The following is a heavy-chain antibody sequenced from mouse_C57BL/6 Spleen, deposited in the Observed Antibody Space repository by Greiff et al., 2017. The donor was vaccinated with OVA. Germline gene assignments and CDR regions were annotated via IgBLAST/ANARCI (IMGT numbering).Heavy chain of an antibody. CDR3: ARSYDYDGHWYFDV. J-gene: IGHJ1*03. CDR1: GFTFSSYA. V-gene: IGHV5-4*03. CDR2: ISDGGSYT. Sequence: DVMLVESGGGLVKPGGSLKLSCAASGFTFSSYAMSWVRQTPEKRLEWVATISDGGSYTYYPDNVKGRFTISRDNAKNNLYLQMSHLKSEDTAMYYCARSYDYDGHWYFDVWGTGTTVTVSS. D-gene: IGHD2-4*01.